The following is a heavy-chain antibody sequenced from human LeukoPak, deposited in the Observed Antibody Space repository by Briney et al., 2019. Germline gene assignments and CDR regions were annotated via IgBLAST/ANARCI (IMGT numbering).Heavy chain of an antibody. J-gene: IGHJ5*02. Sequence: GGSLRLSCAASGFTFSSYGMSWVRQAPGKGLEWVSAISGSGGSTYYADSVKGRFTISRDNSKNTLYLQMNSLRAEDTAVYYCAKDGPYCGGDCYLNWFDPWGQGTLVTVSS. CDR1: GFTFSSYG. V-gene: IGHV3-23*01. D-gene: IGHD2-21*02. CDR2: ISGSGGST. CDR3: AKDGPYCGGDCYLNWFDP.